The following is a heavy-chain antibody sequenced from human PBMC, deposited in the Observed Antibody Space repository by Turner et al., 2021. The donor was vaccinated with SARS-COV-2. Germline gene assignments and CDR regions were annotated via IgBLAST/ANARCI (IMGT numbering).Heavy chain of an antibody. Sequence: EVQLVESGGGLVQPGGSLRPPCAASEFTVSSNYMSWVRQATGKGLEWVSVIYCGGSPYYADSVKGRFPISRDNSKNTLYLQMNSLRAEDTAVYYCARQLWLRGGFDYWGQGTLVTVSS. J-gene: IGHJ4*02. V-gene: IGHV3-66*04. CDR1: EFTVSSNY. CDR2: IYCGGSP. CDR3: ARQLWLRGGFDY. D-gene: IGHD5-18*01.